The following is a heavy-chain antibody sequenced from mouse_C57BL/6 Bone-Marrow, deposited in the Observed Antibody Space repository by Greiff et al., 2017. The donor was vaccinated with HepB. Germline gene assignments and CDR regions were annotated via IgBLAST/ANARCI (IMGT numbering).Heavy chain of an antibody. CDR2: IWSGGST. D-gene: IGHD2-2*01. CDR1: GFSLTSYG. V-gene: IGHV2-4*01. Sequence: QVQLQPSGPGLVQPSQSLSITCTVSGFSLTSYGVHWVRQPPGKGLEWLGVIWSGGSTDYNAAFISRLSISKDNSKSQVFFKMNSLQADDTAIYYCAKPLIYYGYDGAYWGQGTLVTVSA. J-gene: IGHJ3*01. CDR3: AKPLIYYGYDGAY.